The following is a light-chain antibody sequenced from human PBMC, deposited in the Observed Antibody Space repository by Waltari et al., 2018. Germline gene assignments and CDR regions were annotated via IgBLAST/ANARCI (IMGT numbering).Light chain of an antibody. Sequence: SYELTQPPSVSVSPGQTASITCSGDKLGDKYACWYQQKPGQSPVRVIYQDSQRPSGIPERFSGSNSGNTATLTICGTQAMDEADYYCQAWDSSTAVVFGGGTKLTVL. CDR1: KLGDKY. CDR2: QDS. J-gene: IGLJ2*01. CDR3: QAWDSSTAVV. V-gene: IGLV3-1*01.